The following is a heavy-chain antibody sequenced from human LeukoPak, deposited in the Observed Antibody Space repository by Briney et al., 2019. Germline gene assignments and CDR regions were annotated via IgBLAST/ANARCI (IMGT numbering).Heavy chain of an antibody. D-gene: IGHD2-21*01. V-gene: IGHV1-2*02. CDR2: INPNSGGT. CDR3: VREGEDLFSKDFDY. CDR1: GYTFTGYY. Sequence: GASVKVSCKASGYTFTGYYMHWVRQAPGQGFEWMGWINPNSGGTNYAQKFQGRVTMTRDPSSNTAYLELTNLTPDDTAVYYCVREGEDLFSKDFDYWGQGTLVTVSS. J-gene: IGHJ4*02.